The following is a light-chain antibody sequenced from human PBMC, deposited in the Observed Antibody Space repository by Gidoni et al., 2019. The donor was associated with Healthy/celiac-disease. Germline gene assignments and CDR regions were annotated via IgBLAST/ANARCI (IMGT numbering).Light chain of an antibody. V-gene: IGKV3-20*01. CDR1: QSVSSSY. Sequence: EIVLTQSPGTLSLSPGERATLSCRASQSVSSSYLACYQQKPGQAPRLLIYGASSRATCIPDRFSGSGSGTDFTLTISRLEPEDFAVYYCQQYGSSPETFGQGTKVEIK. J-gene: IGKJ1*01. CDR3: QQYGSSPET. CDR2: GAS.